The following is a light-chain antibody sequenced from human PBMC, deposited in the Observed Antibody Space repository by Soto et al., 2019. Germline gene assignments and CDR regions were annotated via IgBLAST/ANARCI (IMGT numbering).Light chain of an antibody. Sequence: EIVLTQSPGTLSLSPGERATLSCRASQSVSNNYLAWYQQKPGQATRLVIYDIFTRATGVTTRISGSGSGTEFTLTISSLQSEDFAVYYCQQYNSWPLTFGGGTKVDI. CDR1: QSVSNN. CDR2: DIF. CDR3: QQYNSWPLT. V-gene: IGKV3D-15*01. J-gene: IGKJ4*01.